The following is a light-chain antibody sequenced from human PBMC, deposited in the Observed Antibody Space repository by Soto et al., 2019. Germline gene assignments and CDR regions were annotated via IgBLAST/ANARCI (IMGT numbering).Light chain of an antibody. J-gene: IGKJ1*01. CDR3: QQYSNSPCT. Sequence: EIVLTQSPGSLSSSPGDRATISCRASQSVSSSYLAWYQQKPGQAPRLLIYGASNRATGIPDRFSGSGSGTDFTLTISRLEPEDFGVYHCQQYSNSPCTFGQGTKVEI. CDR1: QSVSSSY. V-gene: IGKV3-20*01. CDR2: GAS.